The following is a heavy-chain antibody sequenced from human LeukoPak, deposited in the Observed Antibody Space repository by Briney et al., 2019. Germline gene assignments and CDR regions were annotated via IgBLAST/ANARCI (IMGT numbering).Heavy chain of an antibody. V-gene: IGHV4-38-2*01. CDR1: GYSISSAFY. Sequence: SETLSLTCAVSGYSISSAFYWGWIRQSPGKGLEWIGTIHYSGSTSYNPSLKSRVTISVDTSKNQFSLKLRSVTAADTAVYYCARGFRGDNFDYWGQGTLVTVSS. CDR2: IHYSGST. J-gene: IGHJ4*02. D-gene: IGHD7-27*01. CDR3: ARGFRGDNFDY.